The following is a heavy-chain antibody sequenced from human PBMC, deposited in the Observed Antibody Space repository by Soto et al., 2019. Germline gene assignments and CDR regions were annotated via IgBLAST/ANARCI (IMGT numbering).Heavy chain of an antibody. V-gene: IGHV1-18*01. Sequence: QVQLVQSGAEVKKPGASVKVSCKASGYTFTSYGISWVRQAPGQGLEWMGWISAYNGNTNYAQKLQGRVTMPTDTSTSTAYMQLSRLRSDATAVYDCARDLHLDALDIWGQGTMVTVSS. J-gene: IGHJ3*02. CDR2: ISAYNGNT. CDR3: ARDLHLDALDI. D-gene: IGHD4-4*01. CDR1: GYTFTSYG.